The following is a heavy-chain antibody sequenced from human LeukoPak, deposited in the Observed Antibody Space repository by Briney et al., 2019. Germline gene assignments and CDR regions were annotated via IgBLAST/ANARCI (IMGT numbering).Heavy chain of an antibody. V-gene: IGHV1-46*01. D-gene: IGHD2-2*01. CDR3: ARDVQCSRSSCSDY. J-gene: IGHJ4*02. CDR1: GYTFTGYY. Sequence: ASVKVSCKASGYTFTGYYMHWVRQAPGQGLEWMGIINPSGGSTNYAQKFQGRITLTRDKSTSTFYMELSRLRSEDTAVYYCARDVQCSRSSCSDYWGQGTLVTVSS. CDR2: INPSGGST.